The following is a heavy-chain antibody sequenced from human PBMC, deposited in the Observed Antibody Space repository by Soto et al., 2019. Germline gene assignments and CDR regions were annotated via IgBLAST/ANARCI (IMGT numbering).Heavy chain of an antibody. CDR3: ARTGGPVSFDY. V-gene: IGHV4-61*01. CDR2: VYNSGST. CDR1: GGSVNSDSYY. J-gene: IGHJ4*02. D-gene: IGHD2-15*01. Sequence: LSLTCTVSGGSVNSDSYYWSWIRQPPGKGLEWIGYVYNSGSTNYNRSLKSRVTISPDTSKNQFSLNLSSVTAADTAVYHCARTGGPVSFDYWGQGTLVTVSS.